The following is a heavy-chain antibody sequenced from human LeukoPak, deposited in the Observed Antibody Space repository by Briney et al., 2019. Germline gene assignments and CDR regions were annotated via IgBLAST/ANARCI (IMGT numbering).Heavy chain of an antibody. D-gene: IGHD3-22*01. CDR3: ARAGYDYDSSGYYYWGYYYYYMDV. CDR2: IYDSGST. Sequence: SETLSLTCTVSGYSISSGYYWGWIRQPPGKGLEWIGSIYDSGSTYYNPSLKSRVTISVDTSKNQFSLKLSTVTAADTAVYYCARAGYDYDSSGYYYWGYYYYYMDVWGKGTTVTVSS. J-gene: IGHJ6*03. CDR1: GYSISSGYY. V-gene: IGHV4-38-2*02.